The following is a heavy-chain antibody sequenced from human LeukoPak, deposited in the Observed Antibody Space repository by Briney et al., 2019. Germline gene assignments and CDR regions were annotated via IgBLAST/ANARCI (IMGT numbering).Heavy chain of an antibody. CDR1: GFMFSEYG. V-gene: IGHV3-9*01. J-gene: IGHJ6*02. CDR2: ISWNSGSI. CDR3: AKDIMAVAGTGGGMDV. D-gene: IGHD6-19*01. Sequence: GGSLRLSCAASGFMFSEYGMHWVRQAPGKGLEWVSGISWNSGSIGYADSVKGRFTISRDNAKNSLYLQMNSLRAEDTALYYCAKDIMAVAGTGGGMDVWSQGTTVTVSS.